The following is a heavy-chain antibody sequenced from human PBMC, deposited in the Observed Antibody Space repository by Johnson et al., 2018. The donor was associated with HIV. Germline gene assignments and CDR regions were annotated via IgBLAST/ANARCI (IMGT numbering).Heavy chain of an antibody. V-gene: IGHV3-74*02. D-gene: IGHD3-10*01. CDR2: INSDGSST. CDR3: AIVQLLADDVFNI. J-gene: IGHJ3*02. CDR1: EFTFSNAW. Sequence: EVQLVESGGGLVKPGGSLRLSCAASEFTFSNAWMHWVRQAPGKGLVWVSRINSDGSSTSYADSVKGRFTISRDNAKNTLYLQMDSLGAEDTAVYYCAIVQLLADDVFNIWGQGTMVTVSS.